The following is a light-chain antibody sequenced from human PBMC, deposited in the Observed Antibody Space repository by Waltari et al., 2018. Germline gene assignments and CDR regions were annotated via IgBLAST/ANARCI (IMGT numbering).Light chain of an antibody. Sequence: DIVMTQSPDSLAVSLGERATINCKSSQSVLYSSNNKNYLAWYQQKPGQPPKLLIYWASTRESGVPDRFSGSGSGTDFTLTISSLQAEDVAVYYCQQYYSTSADTFGQGTRLVIK. V-gene: IGKV4-1*01. CDR3: QQYYSTSADT. CDR1: QSVLYSSNNKNY. CDR2: WAS. J-gene: IGKJ5*01.